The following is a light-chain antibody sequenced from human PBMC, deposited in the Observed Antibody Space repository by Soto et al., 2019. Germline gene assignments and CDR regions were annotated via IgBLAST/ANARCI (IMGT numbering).Light chain of an antibody. J-gene: IGKJ1*01. CDR3: QNYNSYSEA. CDR2: AAS. Sequence: IQLPQSPSSLSASVGARVTITCRASQGISSYLAWYQQKPGKAPKLLISAASTLQSGVPSRFSGSGSGTEFTLTISSLQPDDFATYYCQNYNSYSEACGQGTTGAIK. CDR1: QGISSY. V-gene: IGKV1-9*01.